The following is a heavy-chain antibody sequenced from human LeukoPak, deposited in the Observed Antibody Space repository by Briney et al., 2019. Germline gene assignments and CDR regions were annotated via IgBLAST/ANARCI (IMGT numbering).Heavy chain of an antibody. CDR1: GFTFSSYG. CDR2: IWYDGSNK. Sequence: GGSLRLSCAASGFTFSSYGMHWVRQAPGKGLEWVAVIWYDGSNKYYADSVKGRFTISRDNSKNTLYLQMNSLRAEDTAVYYCANLAYCGGDCSKSPDYWGQGTLVTVSS. CDR3: ANLAYCGGDCSKSPDY. V-gene: IGHV3-30*02. D-gene: IGHD2-21*02. J-gene: IGHJ4*02.